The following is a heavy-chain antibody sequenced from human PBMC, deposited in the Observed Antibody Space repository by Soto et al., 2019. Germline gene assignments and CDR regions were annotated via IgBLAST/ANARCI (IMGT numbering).Heavy chain of an antibody. D-gene: IGHD1-26*01. J-gene: IGHJ4*02. Sequence: EMQLVESGGGLVQPGRSLRLSCAASGFTFDDYAMHWVRQAPGKGLEWGSGISWNSRSIDYADTVKGRFTISRDNAKNSLYLSRYSLRPEDTALNFCVKAQMWGGNEWETSFDSWGQGTLVTVSS. V-gene: IGHV3-9*01. CDR2: ISWNSRSI. CDR1: GFTFDDYA. CDR3: VKAQMWGGNEWETSFDS.